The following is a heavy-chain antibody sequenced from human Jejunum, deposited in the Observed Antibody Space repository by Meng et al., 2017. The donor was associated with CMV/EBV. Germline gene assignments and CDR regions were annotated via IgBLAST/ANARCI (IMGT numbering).Heavy chain of an antibody. J-gene: IGHJ4*02. Sequence: GDSISGGDYWGWVRQPPEKGLEWMGSIYHGGSTYSNPSLKSRVTMSVETSKNQFSLKLRSVTAADTAVYYCARDPNWNDRYYCDYWGQGALVTVSS. CDR2: IYHGGST. CDR1: GDSISGGDY. V-gene: IGHV4-38-2*02. D-gene: IGHD1-1*01. CDR3: ARDPNWNDRYYCDY.